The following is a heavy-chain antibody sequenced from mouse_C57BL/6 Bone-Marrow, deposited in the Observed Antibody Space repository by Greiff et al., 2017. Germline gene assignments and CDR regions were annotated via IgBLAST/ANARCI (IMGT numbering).Heavy chain of an antibody. V-gene: IGHV5-6*01. D-gene: IGHD1-1*01. Sequence: EVQVVESGGDLVQPGGSLKLSCAASGFTFSSYGMSWVRQTPDKRLEWVATISSGGSYTYYPDSVKGRFTISRANAKNTLYLQMSSLKSEDTAMYYWASRATVVATDYAMDYWGQGTSVTVSS. CDR3: ASRATVVATDYAMDY. J-gene: IGHJ4*01. CDR1: GFTFSSYG. CDR2: ISSGGSYT.